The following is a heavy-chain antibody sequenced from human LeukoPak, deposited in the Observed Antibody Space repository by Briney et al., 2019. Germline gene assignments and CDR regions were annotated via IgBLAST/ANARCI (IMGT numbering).Heavy chain of an antibody. V-gene: IGHV4-39*07. J-gene: IGHJ6*03. CDR3: ARASGSSWYERRLHAYYYYMDV. Sequence: SETLSLTCTVSGGSIISTTYYWGWIRQPPGEGLEWIGSIDYSGSTYYNPSLKSRVTISVDTSKNQFSLNLSSVTAADTAVYSCARASGSSWYERRLHAYYYYMDVWGKGTTVTVSS. CDR1: GGSIISTTYY. CDR2: IDYSGST. D-gene: IGHD6-13*01.